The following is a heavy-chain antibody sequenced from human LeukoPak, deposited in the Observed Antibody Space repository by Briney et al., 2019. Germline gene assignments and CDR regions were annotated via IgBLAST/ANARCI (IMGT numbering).Heavy chain of an antibody. CDR2: ISSSSSYI. CDR3: AREIAARAFDY. Sequence: GSLRLSCAASGFTFSSYSMNWVRQAPGKGLEWVSSISSSSSYIYYADSVKGRFTISRDNAKNSLYLQMNSLRAEDTVVYYCAREIAARAFDYWGQGTLVTVSS. J-gene: IGHJ4*02. CDR1: GFTFSSYS. D-gene: IGHD6-6*01. V-gene: IGHV3-21*01.